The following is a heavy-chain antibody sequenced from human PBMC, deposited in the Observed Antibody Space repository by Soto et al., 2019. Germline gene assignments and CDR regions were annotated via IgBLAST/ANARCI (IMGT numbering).Heavy chain of an antibody. CDR1: GGTFSSYA. CDR2: IIPIFGTA. Sequence: QVQLVQSGAAVKKPGSSVKVSCTASGGTFSSYAISWVRQAPGQGLEWMGGIIPIFGTANYAQKFQGRVTITADESTSTDYMELSSLRSEDTAVYYCARVTPNRGWFDFDYCGQGTLVTVSS. D-gene: IGHD6-19*01. V-gene: IGHV1-69*01. J-gene: IGHJ4*02. CDR3: ARVTPNRGWFDFDY.